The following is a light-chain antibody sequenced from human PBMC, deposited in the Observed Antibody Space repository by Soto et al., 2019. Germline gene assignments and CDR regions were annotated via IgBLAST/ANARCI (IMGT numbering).Light chain of an antibody. CDR1: SGHGNYV. CDR3: KTWESGNVV. Sequence: QPVLTQSPSASASLGASVKLTCTLSSGHGNYVIAWHQQQPEKGPRYLMKVKSDGSHSKGDRIPDRFSGSSSGAERYLAIACLLSEDGAGYYCKTWESGNVVFGGGTQLPVL. V-gene: IGLV4-69*01. J-gene: IGLJ2*01. CDR2: VKSDGSH.